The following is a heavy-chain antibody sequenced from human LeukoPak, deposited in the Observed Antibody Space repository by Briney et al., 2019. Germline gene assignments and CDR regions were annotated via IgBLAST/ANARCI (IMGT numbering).Heavy chain of an antibody. CDR1: GFTFSSYA. Sequence: PGGSLRVSCAASGFTFSSYAMSWVRQAPGKGLEWVSAISGSGGSTYYADSVKGRFTISRDNSKNTLYLQMNSLRAEDTAVYYCAKDFFCSGGSCYVYWGQGTLVTVSS. V-gene: IGHV3-23*01. J-gene: IGHJ4*02. CDR3: AKDFFCSGGSCYVY. D-gene: IGHD2-15*01. CDR2: ISGSGGST.